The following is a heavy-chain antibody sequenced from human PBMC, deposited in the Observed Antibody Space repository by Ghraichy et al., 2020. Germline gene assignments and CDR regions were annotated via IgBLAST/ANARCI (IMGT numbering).Heavy chain of an antibody. V-gene: IGHV1-2*02. CDR1: GYTFTDYY. J-gene: IGHJ4*02. CDR3: ASKYCVGLNCHLPEFDY. Sequence: ASVKVSCKASGYTFTDYYMHWVRQAPGQGLEWMGWINPNSGSTNYAQKFQGRVTMTKDTSISTAYMELSRLTSDDTAFYYCASKYCVGLNCHLPEFDYWGQGTLVTVSS. D-gene: IGHD2-21*01. CDR2: INPNSGST.